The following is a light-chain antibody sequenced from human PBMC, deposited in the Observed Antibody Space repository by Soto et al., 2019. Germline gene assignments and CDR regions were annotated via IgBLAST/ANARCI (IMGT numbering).Light chain of an antibody. CDR2: AAS. CDR1: QSVSSSY. V-gene: IGKV3D-20*02. Sequence: ETVLTQSPGTLSLSPGERATLSCRASQSVSSSYLAWYQQKPGQAPRLLIYAASSRATGSPDRFSGGGSATDFTLTISSLEPEDFAVYYCHQRTNWPRTFGQGTKVDIK. CDR3: HQRTNWPRT. J-gene: IGKJ1*01.